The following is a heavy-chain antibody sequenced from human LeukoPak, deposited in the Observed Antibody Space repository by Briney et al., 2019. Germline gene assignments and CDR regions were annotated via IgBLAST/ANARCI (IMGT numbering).Heavy chain of an antibody. Sequence: GGSLRLSCAASGFTFSSYSMNWVRQAPGKGLEWVSYISSSSSSTIYYADSVKGRFTISRDNAKNSLYLQMNSLRAGDTALYYCARGAGPHTYRGNYYYYYMDVWGKGTTVTVSS. CDR1: GFTFSSYS. D-gene: IGHD3-10*01. V-gene: IGHV3-48*01. CDR3: ARGAGPHTYRGNYYYYYMDV. CDR2: ISSSSSSTI. J-gene: IGHJ6*03.